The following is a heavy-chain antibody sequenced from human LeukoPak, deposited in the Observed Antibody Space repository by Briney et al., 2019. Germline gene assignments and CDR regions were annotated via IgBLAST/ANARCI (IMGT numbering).Heavy chain of an antibody. CDR2: ISSSSSYI. CDR3: ARDYYDSSGYYYFDY. V-gene: IGHV3-21*04. Sequence: GGSLGLSCAASGFTFSSYSMNWVRQAPGKGLEWVSSISSSSSYIYYADSVKGRFTISRDNAKNSLYLQMNSLRAEDTALYYCARDYYDSSGYYYFDYWGQGTLVTVSS. CDR1: GFTFSSYS. J-gene: IGHJ4*02. D-gene: IGHD3-22*01.